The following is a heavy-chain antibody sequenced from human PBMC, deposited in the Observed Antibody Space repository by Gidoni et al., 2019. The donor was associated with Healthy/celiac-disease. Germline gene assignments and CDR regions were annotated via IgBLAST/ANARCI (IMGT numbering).Heavy chain of an antibody. CDR1: AGSISRSSYY. Sequence: PGLVRPSETLSITCTVSAGSISRSSYYSGWTRPPPGKGLEWRGSIYYTGSTYYNPSLKSRVTRSVDTSKNQFSLKLSSVTAADTAVYYCAREGARKGSYWGQGTLVTVSS. D-gene: IGHD1-26*01. J-gene: IGHJ4*02. CDR3: AREGARKGSY. V-gene: IGHV4-39*07. CDR2: IYYTGST.